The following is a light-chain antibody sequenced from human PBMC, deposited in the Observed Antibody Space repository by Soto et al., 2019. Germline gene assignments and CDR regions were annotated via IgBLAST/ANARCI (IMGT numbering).Light chain of an antibody. CDR1: QGISSY. CDR2: GAS. Sequence: AIRMTQSPSSFSASTGDRVTITCRASQGISSYLAWYQQKPGKAPKLLLYGASSLQSGVPSRFSGSGSGTDFTLTIGSLQPEDFATYYCLQDYTYPYTFGQGTQLEIK. CDR3: LQDYTYPYT. J-gene: IGKJ2*01. V-gene: IGKV1-8*01.